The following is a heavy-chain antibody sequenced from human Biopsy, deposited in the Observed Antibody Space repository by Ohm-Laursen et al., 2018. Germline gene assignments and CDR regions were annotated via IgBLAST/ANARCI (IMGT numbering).Heavy chain of an antibody. CDR1: GFSFTSYT. J-gene: IGHJ3*02. D-gene: IGHD3-3*01. Sequence: SLRLSCAAAGFSFTSYTMNWVRQVPGKGLEWVSSITSRSGYKYYADSVKGRFTISRDNAKNSLYLQMNSLRAEDTASYYCTKARGRFLEWVDPFDIWGQGTMVTVSS. CDR3: TKARGRFLEWVDPFDI. V-gene: IGHV3-21*04. CDR2: ITSRSGYK.